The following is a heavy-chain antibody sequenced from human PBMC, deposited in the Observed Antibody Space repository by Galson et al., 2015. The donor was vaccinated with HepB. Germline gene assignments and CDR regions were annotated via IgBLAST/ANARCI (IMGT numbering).Heavy chain of an antibody. D-gene: IGHD3-10*01. CDR3: AKDPSPRVRGVIITAFAFDI. J-gene: IGHJ3*02. Sequence: SLRLSCAASGFTFSTYAMHWVRQAPGKGLEWVAFIRYDGSNKFYADSVKGRFTISRDNSKNTPYLEMNSLRTEDTAVYYCAKDPSPRVRGVIITAFAFDIWGQGTMVTVSS. CDR1: GFTFSTYA. V-gene: IGHV3-30*02. CDR2: IRYDGSNK.